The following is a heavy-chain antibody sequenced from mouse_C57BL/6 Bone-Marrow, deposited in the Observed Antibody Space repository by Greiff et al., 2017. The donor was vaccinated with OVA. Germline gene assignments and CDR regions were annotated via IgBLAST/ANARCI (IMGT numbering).Heavy chain of an antibody. J-gene: IGHJ3*01. CDR2: IDPENGDT. CDR3: TSMVKDWFAY. Sequence: VQLKQSGAELVRPGASVKLSCTASGFNIKDDYMHWVKQRPEQGLEWIGWIDPENGDTEYASKFQGKATITADTSSNTAYLQLSSLTSEDTAVYYCTSMVKDWFAYWGQGTLVTVSA. CDR1: GFNIKDDY. V-gene: IGHV14-4*01. D-gene: IGHD2-2*01.